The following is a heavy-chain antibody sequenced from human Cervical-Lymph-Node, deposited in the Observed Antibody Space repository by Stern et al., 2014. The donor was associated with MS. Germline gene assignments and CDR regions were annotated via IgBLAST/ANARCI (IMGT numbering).Heavy chain of an antibody. CDR3: AREIAGRRFED. Sequence: VQLEESGGGLVQPGGSLRLSCEASGFPVGASYMNWVRQAPGKGLEWVSRIHTVGTTHYADSVKGRFTISRANANNALYLQMDRLTVEDTAVYYCAREIAGRRFEDWGRGTLVAVSP. CDR2: IHTVGTT. D-gene: IGHD6-6*01. J-gene: IGHJ4*02. V-gene: IGHV3-66*01. CDR1: GFPVGASY.